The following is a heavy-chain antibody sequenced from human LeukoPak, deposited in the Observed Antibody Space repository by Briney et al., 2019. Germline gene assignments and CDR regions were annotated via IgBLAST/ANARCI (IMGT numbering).Heavy chain of an antibody. J-gene: IGHJ6*02. CDR1: GGTFSSYA. V-gene: IGHV1-69*13. CDR3: ARGFLTVYYYGMDV. CDR2: IIPIFGTA. D-gene: IGHD3-9*01. Sequence: ASVKVSCKASGGTFSSYAISWVRQAPGQGLEWMGGIIPIFGTANYAQEFQGRVTITADESTSTAYMELSSLRSEDTAVYYCARGFLTVYYYGMDVWGQGTTVTVSS.